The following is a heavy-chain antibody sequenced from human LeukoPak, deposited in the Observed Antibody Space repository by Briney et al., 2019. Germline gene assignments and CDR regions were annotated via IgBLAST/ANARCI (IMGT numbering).Heavy chain of an antibody. Sequence: PGGSLRLSCAASGFTLSSYAMHWVRQAPGKGLEWVAVISYDGSNKYYADSVKGRFTISRDNSKNTLYLQMNSLRAEDTAVYYCARGNYVGAFDIWGQGTMVTVSS. CDR3: ARGNYVGAFDI. J-gene: IGHJ3*02. D-gene: IGHD1-7*01. CDR1: GFTLSSYA. V-gene: IGHV3-30*01. CDR2: ISYDGSNK.